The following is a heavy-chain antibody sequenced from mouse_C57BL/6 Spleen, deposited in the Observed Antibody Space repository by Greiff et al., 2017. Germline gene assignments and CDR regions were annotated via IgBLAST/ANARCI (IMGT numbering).Heavy chain of an antibody. CDR3: TRGGGYFAY. Sequence: DVQLVESGEGLVKPGGSLKLSCAASGFTFSSYAMSWVRQTPEKRLEWVAYISSGGDYIYYADTVKGRFTISRDNARNTLYLQMSSLKSEDTARYYCTRGGGYFAYWGQGTTLTVSS. V-gene: IGHV5-9-1*02. D-gene: IGHD1-1*02. J-gene: IGHJ2*01. CDR2: ISSGGDYI. CDR1: GFTFSSYA.